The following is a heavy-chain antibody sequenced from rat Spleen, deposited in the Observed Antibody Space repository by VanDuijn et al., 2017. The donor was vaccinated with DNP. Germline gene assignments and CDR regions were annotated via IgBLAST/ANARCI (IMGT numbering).Heavy chain of an antibody. Sequence: QVQLKESGPGLVQPSQTLSLACTVSGFSLTNFPVHWVRQPSGKGLEWMGVIWNTGGTRYNSALKSRLSISKDTSKSQVFLKMNSVQTEDTAMYFCARSGRAMDAWGQGTSVTVSS. D-gene: IGHD5-1*01. V-gene: IGHV2-41*01. CDR3: ARSGRAMDA. CDR2: IWNTGGT. CDR1: GFSLTNFP. J-gene: IGHJ4*01.